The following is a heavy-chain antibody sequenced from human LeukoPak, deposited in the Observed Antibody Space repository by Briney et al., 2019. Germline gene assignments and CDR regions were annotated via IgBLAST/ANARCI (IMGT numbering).Heavy chain of an antibody. Sequence: GVSLRLSCAASGFTFSSYSMNWVRQAPGKGLEWVSYISSSSSTIYYADSVKGRFTISRDNAKNSLYLQMNSLRDEDTAVYYCAMDSSSWAYYYYYMDVWGKGTTVTVSS. CDR1: GFTFSSYS. D-gene: IGHD6-13*01. CDR3: AMDSSSWAYYYYYMDV. V-gene: IGHV3-48*02. J-gene: IGHJ6*03. CDR2: ISSSSSTI.